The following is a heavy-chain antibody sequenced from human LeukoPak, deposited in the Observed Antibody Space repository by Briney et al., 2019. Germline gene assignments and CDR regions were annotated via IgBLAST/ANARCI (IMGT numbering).Heavy chain of an antibody. CDR3: VRGQTLEWFSPDY. V-gene: IGHV3-23*01. D-gene: IGHD3-3*01. CDR2: ISSDSDNT. J-gene: IGHJ4*01. CDR1: GFSFTKHA. Sequence: GGSLRLSCAASGFSFTKHAMSWVRQAPGKGLEWVSTISSDSDNTYYADSVKGRFIIFRDSSSNTVYLHMSRLRAEDTAVYYCVRGQTLEWFSPDYWGHGTLVIVSS.